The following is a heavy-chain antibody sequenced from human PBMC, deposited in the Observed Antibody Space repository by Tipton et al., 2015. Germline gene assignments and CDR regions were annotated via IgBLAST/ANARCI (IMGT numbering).Heavy chain of an antibody. D-gene: IGHD2-21*01. CDR2: TSTDGTT. V-gene: IGHV3-53*01. J-gene: IGHJ4*02. CDR1: GFTLSYYG. CDR3: ATGGDVYRD. Sequence: SLRLSCAASGFTLSYYGMHWVRQAPGKGLEWVSVTSTDGTTIYADSVKGRFSISRDTSRNTLYVQMNNLRVEDTAVYYCATGGDVYRDWGQGILVTVSS.